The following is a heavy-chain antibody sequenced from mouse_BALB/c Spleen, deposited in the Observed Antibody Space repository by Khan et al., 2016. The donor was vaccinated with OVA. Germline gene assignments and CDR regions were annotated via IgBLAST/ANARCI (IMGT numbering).Heavy chain of an antibody. V-gene: IGHV14-1*02. CDR2: IDPENGNT. Sequence: VQLKQSGAELVRPGALVKLSCKASGFNIKDYYMHWVKQRPEQGLVWIGRIDPENGNTIYDPQFQGKASITSDTSSNTDYLQLNSLTSEDTAVKSRARDACSPRFAYWGQGTLVTVSS. J-gene: IGHJ3*01. CDR1: GFNIKDYY. CDR3: ARDACSPRFAY.